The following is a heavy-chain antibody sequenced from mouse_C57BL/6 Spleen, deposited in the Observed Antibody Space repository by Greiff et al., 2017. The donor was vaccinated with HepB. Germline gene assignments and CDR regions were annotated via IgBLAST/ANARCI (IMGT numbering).Heavy chain of an antibody. D-gene: IGHD2-2*01. CDR3: ARDKDGYDVGYFDY. CDR2: ISDGGSYT. Sequence: EVQVVESGGGLVKPGGSLKLSCAASGFTFSSYAMSWVRQTPEKRLEWVATISDGGSYTYYPDNVKGRFTISRDNAKNNLYLQMSHLKSEDTAMYYCARDKDGYDVGYFDYWGQGTTLTVSS. J-gene: IGHJ2*01. CDR1: GFTFSSYA. V-gene: IGHV5-4*01.